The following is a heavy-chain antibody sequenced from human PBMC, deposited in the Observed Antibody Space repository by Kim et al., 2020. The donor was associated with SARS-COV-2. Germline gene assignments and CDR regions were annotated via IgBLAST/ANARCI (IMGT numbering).Heavy chain of an antibody. V-gene: IGHV3-21*01. CDR2: ISSNGGYI. Sequence: GGSLRLSCAASEFTFSSYAMSWVRQAPGKGLEWVSAISSNGGYIYYADSVEGRFTISRDNSKNSLYLQMNSLRADDTAIYYCARDLSLGRPLGFHYWGQGTLLPVSS. J-gene: IGHJ4*02. CDR1: EFTFSSYA. CDR3: ARDLSLGRPLGFHY.